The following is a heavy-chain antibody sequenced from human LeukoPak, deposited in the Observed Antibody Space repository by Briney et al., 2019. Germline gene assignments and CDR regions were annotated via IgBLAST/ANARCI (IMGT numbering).Heavy chain of an antibody. V-gene: IGHV1-69*04. Sequence: SVKVSCKASGGTFSSYAISWVRQAPGQGLEWMGGIIPILGIANYAQKFQGRVTITADKSTSTAYMELSSLRSEDTAVYYCARDPGGYNYGTRYFDYWGQGTLVTVSS. CDR3: ARDPGGYNYGTRYFDY. J-gene: IGHJ4*02. CDR1: GGTFSSYA. D-gene: IGHD5-24*01. CDR2: IIPILGIA.